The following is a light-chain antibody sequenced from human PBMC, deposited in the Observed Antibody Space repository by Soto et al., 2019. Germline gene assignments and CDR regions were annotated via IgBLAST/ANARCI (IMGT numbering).Light chain of an antibody. Sequence: DIQMTQSPSTLSASVGDRVTITCRASQRISSWLAWYQQKPGKAPKLLIYDASSLESGVPSRFSGSGSGTEFTLTISSLKPDDFSPYYCQRYNSYSYTFGQGTKLEIK. CDR1: QRISSW. CDR2: DAS. CDR3: QRYNSYSYT. J-gene: IGKJ2*01. V-gene: IGKV1-5*01.